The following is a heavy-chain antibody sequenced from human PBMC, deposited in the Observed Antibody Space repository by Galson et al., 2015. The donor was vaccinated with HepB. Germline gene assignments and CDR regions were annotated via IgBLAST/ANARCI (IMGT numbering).Heavy chain of an antibody. Sequence: SVKVSCKASGYTFSANYVHWVRQAPGQGLEWVGWINPKSGATNYAQNFRGRVTVTRDTSISTSYMELTKLRSDDTAIYYCARDQAETTALYFYYYGMDVWGQGTTVTVS. CDR3: ARDQAETTALYFYYYGMDV. V-gene: IGHV1-2*02. CDR1: GYTFSANY. D-gene: IGHD1-14*01. J-gene: IGHJ6*02. CDR2: INPKSGAT.